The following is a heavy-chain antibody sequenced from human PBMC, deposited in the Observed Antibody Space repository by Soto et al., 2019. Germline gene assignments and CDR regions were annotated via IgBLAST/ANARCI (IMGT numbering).Heavy chain of an antibody. CDR3: AKDGRGRSYYDSSGYYNY. D-gene: IGHD3-22*01. J-gene: IGHJ4*02. V-gene: IGHV3-23*01. CDR1: GFTFSSYA. CDR2: ISGSGGST. Sequence: EVQLLESGGGLVQPGVSLRLSCAASGFTFSSYAMSWVRQAPGKGLEWVSAISGSGGSTYYAASVKGRFTISRDNSKNTLYRQMNSLRAEDTAVYYCAKDGRGRSYYDSSGYYNYWVQGTLVTVSS.